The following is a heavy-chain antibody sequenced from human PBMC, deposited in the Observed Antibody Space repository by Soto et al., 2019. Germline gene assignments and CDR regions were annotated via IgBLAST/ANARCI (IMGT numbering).Heavy chain of an antibody. CDR2: IHNSVSP. Sequence: QVQLQESGPGLVRPSQTLSLTCSVSGASIPNGGYFWSWIRQSPEKGLDWIGHIHNSVSPYNNPSLRSRVTISADTSMNQFSLALTSVTAADTAIYYCARRSTTEKVDSWGQGILVTVSS. D-gene: IGHD2-2*01. CDR3: ARRSTTEKVDS. V-gene: IGHV4-30-4*01. J-gene: IGHJ4*02. CDR1: GASIPNGGYF.